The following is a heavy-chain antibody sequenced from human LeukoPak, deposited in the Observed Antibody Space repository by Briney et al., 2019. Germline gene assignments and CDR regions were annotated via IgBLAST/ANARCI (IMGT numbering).Heavy chain of an antibody. CDR2: INGSGGST. CDR3: ARARYYYDSSGYLGWFDP. D-gene: IGHD3-22*01. J-gene: IGHJ5*02. CDR1: GYTFTGYY. V-gene: IGHV1-46*01. Sequence: ASVKVSCKASGYTFTGYYMQWVRQAPGQGLEWMGIINGSGGSTSYAQRFQGRVTMSRDTSTSTVYMELSSLRSEDTAVYYCARARYYYDSSGYLGWFDPWGQGTLVTVSS.